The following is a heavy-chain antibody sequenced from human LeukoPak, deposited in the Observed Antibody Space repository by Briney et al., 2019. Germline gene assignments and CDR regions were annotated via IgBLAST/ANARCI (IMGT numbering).Heavy chain of an antibody. CDR3: ARDRSGAHQRYFDY. V-gene: IGHV4-59*12. Sequence: SETLSLTCTVPGGSISNYYWSWIRRPPGEGLEWIGFVFYSGGTHYNPSLKSRVTMSVDTSKNQFTLELTSVTAADTAVYFCARDRSGAHQRYFDYWGQGTLVTVSS. CDR2: VFYSGGT. D-gene: IGHD2-15*01. J-gene: IGHJ4*02. CDR1: GGSISNYY.